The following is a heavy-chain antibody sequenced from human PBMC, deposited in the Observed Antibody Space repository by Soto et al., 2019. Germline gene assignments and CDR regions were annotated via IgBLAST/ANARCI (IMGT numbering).Heavy chain of an antibody. V-gene: IGHV3-9*01. Sequence: DVQLVESGGGLVQPGRSLRLSCAASGFTFDDYAMHWFRQAPRKGLAWVSGISWHSGSIGYPDSVKGRITIPRDNAKNSLYLQLTSLRAEDTALYYCAKSSYGSGSYPAAFHIWGQGTMVTVSS. CDR2: ISWHSGSI. CDR1: GFTFDDYA. CDR3: AKSSYGSGSYPAAFHI. J-gene: IGHJ3*02. D-gene: IGHD3-10*01.